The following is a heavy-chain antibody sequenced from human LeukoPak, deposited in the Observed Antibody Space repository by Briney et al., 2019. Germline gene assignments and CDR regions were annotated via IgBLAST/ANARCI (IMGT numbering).Heavy chain of an antibody. CDR2: IKQTGSET. CDR3: AGRIAAAGQTYYYYYLDV. V-gene: IGHV3-7*01. J-gene: IGHJ6*03. D-gene: IGHD6-13*01. CDR1: GFTFSNYW. Sequence: GGSLRLSCASSGFTFSNYWMTWVRQAPGKGLEWVANIKQTGSETYYVDSVTGRFTITRDNAKHSLYLQMHSLRAEDTAVYYCAGRIAAAGQTYYYYYLDVWGKGTTVTVSS.